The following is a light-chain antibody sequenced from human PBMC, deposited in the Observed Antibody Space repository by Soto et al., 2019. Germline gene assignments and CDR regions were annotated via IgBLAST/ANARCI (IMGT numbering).Light chain of an antibody. V-gene: IGLV2-14*01. CDR1: GSDIGAYNY. Sequence: QSALTHPASVSGSPGQSITISCTGSGSDIGAYNYVSWYQQHPGKAPKLLIHGVTRRPSGVSSRFSASKSAYTASLTISGLQAEDEANYYCSSFTTSYFYVFGPGTKLTVL. CDR3: SSFTTSYFYV. CDR2: GVT. J-gene: IGLJ1*01.